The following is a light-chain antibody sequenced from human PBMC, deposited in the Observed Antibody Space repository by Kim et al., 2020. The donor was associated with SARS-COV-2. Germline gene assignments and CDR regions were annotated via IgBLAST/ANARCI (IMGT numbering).Light chain of an antibody. Sequence: EIVLTQSPGTLSLSPGEGATLSCRASQTITSNYLAWYQQKPGQAPRLVIYGASRRATGIPDRFSGSGSGTDFTLTISRLEPEDFAVYYCQQYGSSPMYTFGQGTKLE. CDR3: QQYGSSPMYT. V-gene: IGKV3-20*01. CDR1: QTITSNY. CDR2: GAS. J-gene: IGKJ2*01.